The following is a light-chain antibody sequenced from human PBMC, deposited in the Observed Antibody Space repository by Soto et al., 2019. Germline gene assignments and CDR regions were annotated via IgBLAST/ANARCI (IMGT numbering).Light chain of an antibody. CDR1: QTIGTY. CDR2: AAT. Sequence: DIQMTQSPSSLSASVGDRVTITCRASQTIGTYLNWHQQKPGKAPKVLMYAATSLQSGVPSRFSGSGSGKDFSLTINSLQPEDFATYYCQQSYSIPWTFGQGTKVEI. J-gene: IGKJ1*01. CDR3: QQSYSIPWT. V-gene: IGKV1-39*01.